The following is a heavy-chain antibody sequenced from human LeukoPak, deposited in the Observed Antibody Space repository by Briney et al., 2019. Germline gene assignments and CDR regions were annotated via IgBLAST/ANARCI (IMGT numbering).Heavy chain of an antibody. V-gene: IGHV1-8*01. D-gene: IGHD2-2*01. CDR1: GYTFTSYD. Sequence: ASVKVSCKASGYTFTSYDTSWVPHATGQGLEWMGWMNPNSGNTGYAPKFQGRVTMTRNTSINTAYMELGSLRTEDTAMYYCARGLHCIKTNCRQGEWFVPWGQGTLVTVSS. CDR2: MNPNSGNT. CDR3: ARGLHCIKTNCRQGEWFVP. J-gene: IGHJ5*02.